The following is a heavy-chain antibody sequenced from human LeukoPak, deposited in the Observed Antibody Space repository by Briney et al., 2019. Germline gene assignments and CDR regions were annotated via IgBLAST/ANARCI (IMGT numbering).Heavy chain of an antibody. D-gene: IGHD3-22*01. CDR1: GYTFTSYY. V-gene: IGHV1-46*01. Sequence: GASVKVSCKASGYTFTSYYMHWVRQAPGQGLEWMGIINPSGGSTSYAQKFQGRVTMTRDTSTSTVYMELSSLRSEDTAVYYCARDSPRHYYDSSGYVDHYMDVWGKGTTVTVSS. J-gene: IGHJ6*03. CDR3: ARDSPRHYYDSSGYVDHYMDV. CDR2: INPSGGST.